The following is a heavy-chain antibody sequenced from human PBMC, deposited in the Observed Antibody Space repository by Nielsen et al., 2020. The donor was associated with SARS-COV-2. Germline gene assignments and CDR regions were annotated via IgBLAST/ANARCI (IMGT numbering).Heavy chain of an antibody. CDR3: ARGSHQDSSALYPRDAFDI. CDR1: GGTFSSYA. J-gene: IGHJ3*02. D-gene: IGHD6-19*01. Sequence: SVKVSCKASGGTFSSYAISWVRQAPGQGLEWMGGIIPIFGTANYAQKFQGRVTITADESTSTAYMELSSLRSEDTAVYYCARGSHQDSSALYPRDAFDIWGQGTMVTVSS. V-gene: IGHV1-69*13. CDR2: IIPIFGTA.